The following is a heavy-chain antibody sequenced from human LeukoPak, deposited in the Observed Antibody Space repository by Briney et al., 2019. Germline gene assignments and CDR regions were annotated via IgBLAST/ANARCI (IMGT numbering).Heavy chain of an antibody. V-gene: IGHV4-39*07. CDR3: ARAPSSWYNWFDP. CDR2: IYYSGST. CDR1: GGSISSSDHY. Sequence: PSETLSLTCTVSGGSISSSDHYWGWIRQPPGKGLEWIASIYYSGSTYYNPSLKSRVTMSVDTSKNQFSLKLSSVTAADTAVYYCARAPSSWYNWFDPWGQGTLVTVSS. J-gene: IGHJ5*02. D-gene: IGHD6-13*01.